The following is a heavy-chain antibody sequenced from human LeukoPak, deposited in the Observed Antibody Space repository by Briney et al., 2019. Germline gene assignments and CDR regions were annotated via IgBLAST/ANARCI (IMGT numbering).Heavy chain of an antibody. CDR1: GFTFSNYA. CDR2: ISGSGGST. CDR3: VKAPYYDFWSGYHNWFDP. D-gene: IGHD3-3*01. V-gene: IGHV3-23*01. Sequence: GGSLRLSCAASGFTFSNYAMSWVRQAPGKGLEWVSAISGSGGSTYYADSVKGRFTISRDNSKNTLYLQMNSLRAEDTAVYYCVKAPYYDFWSGYHNWFDPWGQGTLVTVSS. J-gene: IGHJ5*02.